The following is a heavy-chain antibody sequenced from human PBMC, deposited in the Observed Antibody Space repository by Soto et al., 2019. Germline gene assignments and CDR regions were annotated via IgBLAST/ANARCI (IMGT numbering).Heavy chain of an antibody. CDR2: IYSGGST. V-gene: IGHV4-39*01. CDR3: ARASTTVTTLDY. Sequence: SETLSLTCNVSGGAISGRSNYWGWIRQPPGKGLEYIGSIYSGGSTYYNPSLKSRVTLSVDTSQNQFFLRLTSVTAADTAVYYCARASTTVTTLDYWGQGTLVTVSS. D-gene: IGHD4-17*01. J-gene: IGHJ4*02. CDR1: GGAISGRSNY.